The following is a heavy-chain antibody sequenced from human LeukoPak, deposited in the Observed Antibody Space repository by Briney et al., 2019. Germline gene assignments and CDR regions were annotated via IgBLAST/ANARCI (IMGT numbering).Heavy chain of an antibody. CDR1: GFTFSSYA. D-gene: IGHD3-3*01. V-gene: IGHV3-23*01. Sequence: PGGSLRLSCAASGFTFSSYAMSWVRQAPGKGLEWVSAISGSGGSTYYADSVKGRFTISRDNSKNTLYLQMNSLRAEDTAVYYCARYYDFWSGYPYYFDYWGQGTLVTVSS. CDR2: ISGSGGST. CDR3: ARYYDFWSGYPYYFDY. J-gene: IGHJ4*02.